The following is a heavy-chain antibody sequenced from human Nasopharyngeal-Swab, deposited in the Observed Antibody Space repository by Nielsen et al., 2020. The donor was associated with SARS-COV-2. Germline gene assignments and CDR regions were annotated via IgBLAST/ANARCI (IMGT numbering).Heavy chain of an antibody. V-gene: IGHV2-5*02. Sequence: SGPTLVKPTQTLTLTCTFSGFSLSTSGVGVGWIRQPPGKTLEWLALIYWDDDKRYSPSLKSRLTTTKDTSKNQVVLTMTNMDPVDTATYYCAHSSSTAYYFDYWGQGTLVTVSS. CDR2: IYWDDDK. CDR3: AHSSSTAYYFDY. D-gene: IGHD6-13*01. CDR1: GFSLSTSGVG. J-gene: IGHJ4*02.